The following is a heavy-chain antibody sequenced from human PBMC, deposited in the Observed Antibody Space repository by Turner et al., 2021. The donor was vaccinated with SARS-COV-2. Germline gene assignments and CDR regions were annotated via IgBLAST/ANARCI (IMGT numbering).Heavy chain of an antibody. Sequence: QLQESGPGVVKPSETLSLTCTVSGGSISSYDYYWDWIRQPPGMGLEWIGSMYYSGTTHYNPSLRGLVTISIDTSKNQFSLKLTSVTATDTAVYYCARRGDYWGQGMLVTVSS. J-gene: IGHJ4*02. CDR3: ARRGDY. CDR2: MYYSGTT. V-gene: IGHV4-39*01. CDR1: GGSISSYDYY. D-gene: IGHD3-16*01.